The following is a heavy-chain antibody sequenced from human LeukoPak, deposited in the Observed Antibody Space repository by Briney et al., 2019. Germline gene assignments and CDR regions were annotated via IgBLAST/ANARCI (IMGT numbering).Heavy chain of an antibody. CDR3: ARLWSTDCSGGSCPHQPNY. V-gene: IGHV4-39*01. Sequence: SGTLSLTCTVSGGSVSSSSYHWGWIRQPPGNGLEWIGSVFYSGSTYYNPSLKSRVTMSVDTSKNQFSLKLSSVIAADTAVYYCARLWSTDCSGGSCPHQPNYWGQGTLVTVSS. CDR2: VFYSGST. J-gene: IGHJ4*02. CDR1: GGSVSSSSYH. D-gene: IGHD2-15*01.